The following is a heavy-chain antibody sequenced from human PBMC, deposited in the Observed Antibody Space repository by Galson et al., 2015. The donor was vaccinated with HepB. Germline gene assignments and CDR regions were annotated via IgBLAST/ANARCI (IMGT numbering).Heavy chain of an antibody. CDR2: ISFDRSSE. V-gene: IGHV3-30*04. D-gene: IGHD6-19*01. J-gene: IGHJ4*02. Sequence: SLRLSCAASGFTFSSYGLHWVRQAPGRGLEWVTFISFDRSSEYYADSVRGRFTISRDNVKNTLYLQMNSLRPEDTALYYCARDNSGGYGEFDYWGQGTLVTVSS. CDR1: GFTFSSYG. CDR3: ARDNSGGYGEFDY.